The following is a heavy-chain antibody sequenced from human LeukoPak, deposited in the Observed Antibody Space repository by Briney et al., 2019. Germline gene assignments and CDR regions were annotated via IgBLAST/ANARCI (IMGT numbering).Heavy chain of an antibody. CDR3: ARHERFGVLSDY. V-gene: IGHV4-39*01. CDR1: GGSISSRVHY. D-gene: IGHD3-10*01. Sequence: PSETLSLTCSVSGGSISSRVHYWGWIRQPPGKGLEWIGSIYYSGSTYYNPSLTSRVTISMDMSKNQFSLKLTSVTAADTAVYYCARHERFGVLSDYWGQGTLVTVPA. CDR2: IYYSGST. J-gene: IGHJ4*02.